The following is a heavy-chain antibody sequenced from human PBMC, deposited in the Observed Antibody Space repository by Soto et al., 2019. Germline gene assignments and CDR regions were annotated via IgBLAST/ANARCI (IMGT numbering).Heavy chain of an antibody. J-gene: IGHJ4*02. D-gene: IGHD3-10*01. CDR3: ARDQEGYLLVAHFDY. CDR1: GFTFSTYA. CDR2: IWYDGSKR. Sequence: QVQLVESGGGVVQPGRSLRLSCAASGFTFSTYAMHWVLQAPGKGLEWVAGIWYDGSKRYYEDSVKDRFTIYRDNSKSTLHLQMNGLRAEDTAVYYGARDQEGYLLVAHFDYWGQGTRVTVSS. V-gene: IGHV3-33*01.